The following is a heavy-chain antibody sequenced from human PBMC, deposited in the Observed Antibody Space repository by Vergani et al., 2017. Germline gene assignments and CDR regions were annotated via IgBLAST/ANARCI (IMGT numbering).Heavy chain of an antibody. D-gene: IGHD2-8*02. Sequence: EVQLVESGGGLVKPGGSLRLSCAASGFPFDDYAMHWVRQARGKGLEWVSGIRWNSGSIGYADSVKGRFTISRANAKTSLYLQMNSLRAEDTVLYYCVKAPRSEWYWGGFDYWGQGTLVTVSS. J-gene: IGHJ4*02. CDR1: GFPFDDYA. CDR2: IRWNSGSI. CDR3: VKAPRSEWYWGGFDY. V-gene: IGHV3-9*01.